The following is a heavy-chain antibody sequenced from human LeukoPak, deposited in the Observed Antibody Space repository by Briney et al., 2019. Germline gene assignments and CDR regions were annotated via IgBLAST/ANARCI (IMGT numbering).Heavy chain of an antibody. J-gene: IGHJ4*02. Sequence: GGSLRLSCAVSGFTFSSYSMNWVRQAPGKGLEWVSSISSTSTYIYYADSVKGRFTISRDNAKNSLYLQMNSLRAEDTAVYYCARGYYYGSGNYPSYFDYWGQGTLVTVSS. CDR3: ARGYYYGSGNYPSYFDY. V-gene: IGHV3-21*01. CDR2: ISSTSTYI. D-gene: IGHD3-10*01. CDR1: GFTFSSYS.